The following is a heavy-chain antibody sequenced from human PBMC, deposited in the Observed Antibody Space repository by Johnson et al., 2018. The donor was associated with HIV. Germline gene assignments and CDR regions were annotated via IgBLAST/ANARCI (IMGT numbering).Heavy chain of an antibody. CDR1: GFTFDDYA. Sequence: QVQLVESGGGLVQPGRSLRLSCAASGFTFDDYAMHWVRQAPGKGLEWVAVIWYDGSNKYYADYVKGRFTIARDNSKNTLYLQMKSLRAEDTAVYYCAREDPREFHGYGGDGFDIWGQGTMVTVAS. V-gene: IGHV3-33*08. CDR3: AREDPREFHGYGGDGFDI. J-gene: IGHJ3*02. D-gene: IGHD3-16*01. CDR2: IWYDGSNK.